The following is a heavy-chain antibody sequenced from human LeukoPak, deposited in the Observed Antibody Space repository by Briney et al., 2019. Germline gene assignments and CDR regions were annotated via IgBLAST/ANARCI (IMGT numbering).Heavy chain of an antibody. D-gene: IGHD1-26*01. CDR3: ARESGSYEAYFDY. V-gene: IGHV1-69*15. CDR1: GGTFSSYA. CDR2: IFPIFATA. Sequence: SVKVSCKASGGTFSSYAISWVRQAPGQGLEWMGRIFPIFATANYAQKFQGRVTITADESTSTAYMELSSLRSEDTAVYYCARESGSYEAYFDYWGQGALVTVSS. J-gene: IGHJ4*02.